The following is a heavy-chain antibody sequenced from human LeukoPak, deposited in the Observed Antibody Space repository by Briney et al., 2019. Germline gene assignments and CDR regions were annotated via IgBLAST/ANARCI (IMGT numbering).Heavy chain of an antibody. Sequence: SETLSLTSTVSGGSISSYYWSWVRQPPGKGLKWIGFIYYRGSTNYNPSLKSLVIISVDTSKSHFSLMLSSVTAADTAVYYCARGNIAVAGTLEYWGQGTLVTVSS. CDR3: ARGNIAVAGTLEY. V-gene: IGHV4-59*01. J-gene: IGHJ4*02. CDR2: IYYRGST. CDR1: GGSISSYY. D-gene: IGHD6-13*01.